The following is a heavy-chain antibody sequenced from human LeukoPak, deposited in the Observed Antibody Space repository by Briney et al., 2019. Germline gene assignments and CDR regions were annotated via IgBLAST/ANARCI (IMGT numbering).Heavy chain of an antibody. V-gene: IGHV3-53*01. CDR2: IYSGGST. D-gene: IGHD3-10*01. CDR1: GFTVSSNY. J-gene: IGHJ4*02. Sequence: GGSLRLSCAVSGFTVSSNYMSWVRQAPGKGLEWVSVIYSGGSTYYADSVKGRFTISRDNSKNTLYLQMNSLRAEDTAVYYCAKDQGSGWGSYSWGNFDYWGQGTLVTVSS. CDR3: AKDQGSGWGSYSWGNFDY.